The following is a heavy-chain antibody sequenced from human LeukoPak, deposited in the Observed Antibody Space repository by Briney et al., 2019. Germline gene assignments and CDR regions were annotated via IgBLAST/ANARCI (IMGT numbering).Heavy chain of an antibody. V-gene: IGHV3-23*01. CDR1: GFTFSSYG. D-gene: IGHD3-10*01. CDR3: AKGVWFGELTKYYFDY. CDR2: ISGSGGST. J-gene: IGHJ4*02. Sequence: GGSLRLSCAASGFTFSSYGMHWVRQAPGKGLEWVSAISGSGGSTYYADSVKGRFTISRDNSKNTLYLQMNSLRAEDTAVYYCAKGVWFGELTKYYFDYWGQGTLVTVSS.